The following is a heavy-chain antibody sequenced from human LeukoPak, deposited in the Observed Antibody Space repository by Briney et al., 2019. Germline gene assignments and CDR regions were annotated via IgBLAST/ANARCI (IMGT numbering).Heavy chain of an antibody. CDR2: IFYSGST. V-gene: IGHV4-59*12. J-gene: IGHJ3*02. CDR3: AKSNGYGLVDI. Sequence: KPGGSLRLSCAASGFTFSSYSMNWVRQPPGKGLEWIGNIFYSGSTYYSPSLRSRVTISLDTSRNQFSLKLNSVTAADTAVYYCAKSNGYGLVDIWGQGTMVTVSS. CDR1: GFTFSSYS. D-gene: IGHD3-10*01.